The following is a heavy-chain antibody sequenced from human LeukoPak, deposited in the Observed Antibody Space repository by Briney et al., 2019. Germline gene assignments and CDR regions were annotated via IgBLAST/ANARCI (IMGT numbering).Heavy chain of an antibody. D-gene: IGHD6-13*01. CDR3: ARSLNGGIAAAVDY. CDR2: ISYDGSNK. Sequence: PGGSLRLSCAASGFTFSSYAMHWVRQAPGKGLEWVAVISYDGSNKYYADSVKGRFTISRDNSKNTLYLRMNSLRAEDTAVYYCARSLNGGIAAAVDYWGQGTLVTVSS. CDR1: GFTFSSYA. V-gene: IGHV3-30*04. J-gene: IGHJ4*02.